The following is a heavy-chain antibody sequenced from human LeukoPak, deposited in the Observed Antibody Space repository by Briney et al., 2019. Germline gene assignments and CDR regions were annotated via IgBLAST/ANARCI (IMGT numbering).Heavy chain of an antibody. J-gene: IGHJ4*02. CDR3: TRDRWIDY. Sequence: QPGGSLRLSCAASGLIFSNYWMTWVRQAPGKGLEWVANINMDGSEENYVDSVKGRFTISRDNAKNSLSLRMNSLRAEDTAVYYCTRDRWIDYWGQGTLVTVSS. V-gene: IGHV3-7*01. D-gene: IGHD3-16*02. CDR2: INMDGSEE. CDR1: GLIFSNYW.